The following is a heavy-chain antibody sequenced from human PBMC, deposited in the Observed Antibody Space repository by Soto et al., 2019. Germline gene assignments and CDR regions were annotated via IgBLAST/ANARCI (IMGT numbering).Heavy chain of an antibody. D-gene: IGHD4-17*01. CDR2: IYHSGST. CDR3: AIRTTVTTRLGY. V-gene: IGHV4-4*02. Sequence: SETLSLTCAVSGGSSSSSNWWSWVSQPPGKGLEWIGEIYHSGSTNYNPSLKSRVTISVDKSKNQFSLKLSSVTAADTAVYYCAIRTTVTTRLGYWGQGTLVTVSS. CDR1: GGSSSSSNW. J-gene: IGHJ4*02.